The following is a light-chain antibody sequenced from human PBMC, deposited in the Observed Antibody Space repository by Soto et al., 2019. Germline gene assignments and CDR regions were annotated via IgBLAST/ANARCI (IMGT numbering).Light chain of an antibody. CDR3: GSKAGSNKHVL. J-gene: IGLJ3*02. CDR1: NSDIGASNS. Sequence: QSALTQPPSASGSPGQSVTISCAGSNSDIGASNSVSWYQQHPGKAPKLLISEVTKRPSGVPDRFSGSKSGNTASLTVSGLQAEDEADYYCGSKAGSNKHVLFGGGTKLTVL. V-gene: IGLV2-8*01. CDR2: EVT.